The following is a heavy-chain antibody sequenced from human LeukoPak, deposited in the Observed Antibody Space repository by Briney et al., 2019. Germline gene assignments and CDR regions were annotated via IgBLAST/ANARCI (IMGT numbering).Heavy chain of an antibody. CDR2: IKQDGSEK. Sequence: GGSLRLSCAASGFTFSSYWMSWVRQAPGKGLEWVANIKQDGSEKYYVDSVKGRFTISRDNAKNSLYLQMNSLRAEDTAVYYCARERLGYCSSTSCYMGGSYFDYWGQGTLVTVSS. CDR3: ARERLGYCSSTSCYMGGSYFDY. D-gene: IGHD2-2*02. V-gene: IGHV3-7*01. CDR1: GFTFSSYW. J-gene: IGHJ4*02.